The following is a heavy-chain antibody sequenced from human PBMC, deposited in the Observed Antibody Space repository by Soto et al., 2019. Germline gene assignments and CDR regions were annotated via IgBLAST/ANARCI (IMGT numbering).Heavy chain of an antibody. J-gene: IGHJ4*02. CDR1: GGTFNSYT. CDR3: ARARLLGNCSDGSCVPPFDY. CDR2: IIPILGIA. D-gene: IGHD2-15*01. V-gene: IGHV1-69*02. Sequence: SVKVTCKASGGTFNSYTISWVRQAPGQGLEWMGRIIPILGIANYAQKFQGRVTITADKSTSTAYMELSSLRSEDTAVYYCARARLLGNCSDGSCVPPFDYWGQGTLVTVSS.